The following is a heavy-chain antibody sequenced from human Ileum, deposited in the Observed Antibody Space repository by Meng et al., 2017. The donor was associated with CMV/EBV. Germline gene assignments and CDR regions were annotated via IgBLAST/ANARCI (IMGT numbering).Heavy chain of an antibody. Sequence: GESLKISCVASGFTFNTYWMHWVRQVPGKGLVWVSRIDSDGRRIDYADSVKGRFTISRDNAKNTLYLEMNSLRVEDTAVYFCASGIRFTESWGQGTLVTVSS. CDR3: ASGIRFTES. CDR1: GFTFNTYW. CDR2: IDSDGRRI. J-gene: IGHJ1*01. D-gene: IGHD3-3*01. V-gene: IGHV3-74*01.